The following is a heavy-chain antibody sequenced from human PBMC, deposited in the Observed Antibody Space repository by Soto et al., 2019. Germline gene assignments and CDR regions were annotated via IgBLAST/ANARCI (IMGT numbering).Heavy chain of an antibody. V-gene: IGHV4-4*02. CDR1: SGSISSSNW. CDR3: ARGLRYSSGWYERDY. J-gene: IGHJ4*01. CDR2: IYHSGST. D-gene: IGHD6-19*01. Sequence: QVQLQESGPGLVNPSGTLSLPCAVSSGSISSSNWWSWVRQPPGKGLEWIGVIYHSGSTNYNPSLKSRFTISVDKSKIQFSLKLSSVTAADTAVYYCARGLRYSSGWYERDYWGHGTLVNVSS.